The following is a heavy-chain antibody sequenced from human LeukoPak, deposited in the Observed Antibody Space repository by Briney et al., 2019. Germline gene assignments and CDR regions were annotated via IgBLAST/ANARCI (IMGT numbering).Heavy chain of an antibody. CDR2: IYFGST. CDR3: ARHPPTNNWFDP. CDR1: GGSISSRAYY. J-gene: IGHJ5*02. Sequence: PSETLSLTCTVSGGSISSRAYYWGWLRQPPGKGLEYIGSIYFGSTFYNPSLKSRVTISVDTSKDQFSLNLTSVTAADTALYYCARHPPTNNWFDPWGQGILVTVSS. V-gene: IGHV4-39*01.